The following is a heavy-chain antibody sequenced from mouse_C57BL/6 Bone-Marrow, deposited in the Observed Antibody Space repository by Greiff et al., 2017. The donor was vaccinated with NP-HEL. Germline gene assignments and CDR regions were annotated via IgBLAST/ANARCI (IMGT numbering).Heavy chain of an antibody. CDR3: ARHWADYFDY. D-gene: IGHD4-1*01. J-gene: IGHJ2*01. V-gene: IGHV1-76*01. Sequence: QVQLQQSGAELVRPGASVKLSCKASGYTFTDYYINWVKQRPGQGLEWIARIYPGSGNTYYNEKFKGKATLTAEKSSSTAYMQLSSLTSEDSAVYFCARHWADYFDYWGQGTTLTVSS. CDR2: IYPGSGNT. CDR1: GYTFTDYY.